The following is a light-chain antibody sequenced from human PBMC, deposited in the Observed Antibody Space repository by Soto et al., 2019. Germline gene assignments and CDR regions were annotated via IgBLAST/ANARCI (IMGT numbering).Light chain of an antibody. CDR2: DAS. CDR1: QSISSW. CDR3: HQYNSYST. Sequence: DIQMTQSTSTLSASVEDRVTITCRASQSISSWLAWYQQKPGKAPKLLIYDASSLESGVPSRFSGSGSGTEFTLTISTLQPDDFATYYCHQYNSYSTFGQGTKVEIK. J-gene: IGKJ1*01. V-gene: IGKV1-5*01.